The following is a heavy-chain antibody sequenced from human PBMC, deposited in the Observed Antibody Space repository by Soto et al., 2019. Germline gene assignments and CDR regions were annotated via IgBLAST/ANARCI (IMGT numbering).Heavy chain of an antibody. V-gene: IGHV3-53*01. CDR1: GFTVSSNY. CDR3: ASNMPDSSGYLSAFDI. J-gene: IGHJ3*02. CDR2: IYSGGST. Sequence: GGSLRLSCAASGFTVSSNYMSWVRQAPGKGLEWVSVIYSGGSTYYADSVKGRFTISRDNSKNTLYLQMNSLRVEDTAVYYCASNMPDSSGYLSAFDIWGQGTMVTVSS. D-gene: IGHD3-22*01.